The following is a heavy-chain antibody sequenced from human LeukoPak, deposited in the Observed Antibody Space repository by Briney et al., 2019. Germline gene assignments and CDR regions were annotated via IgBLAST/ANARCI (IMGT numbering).Heavy chain of an antibody. J-gene: IGHJ4*02. CDR2: INPSGGST. CDR1: GYTFTSYA. V-gene: IGHV1-46*01. CDR3: VRKGIQLWPDY. D-gene: IGHD5-18*01. Sequence: GASVKVSCKASGYTFTSYAMNWVRQAPGQGLEWMGIINPSGGSTSYAQKFQGRVTMTRDMSTSTVYMELSSLRSEDTAVYYCVRKGIQLWPDYWGQGTLVTVSS.